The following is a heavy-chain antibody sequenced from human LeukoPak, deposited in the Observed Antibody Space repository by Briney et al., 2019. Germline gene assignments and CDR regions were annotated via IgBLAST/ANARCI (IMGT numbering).Heavy chain of an antibody. CDR1: GFTFSSYA. CDR3: TTDRDTTMVTGVDYFDY. V-gene: IGHV3-23*01. D-gene: IGHD5-18*01. J-gene: IGHJ4*02. Sequence: GGSLRLSCAASGFTFSSYAMSWVRQAPGKGLEWVSAISGSGGSTYYADSVKGRFTISRDNAKNSLYLQMNSLKTEDTAVYYCTTDRDTTMVTGVDYFDYWGPGTLVTVSS. CDR2: ISGSGGST.